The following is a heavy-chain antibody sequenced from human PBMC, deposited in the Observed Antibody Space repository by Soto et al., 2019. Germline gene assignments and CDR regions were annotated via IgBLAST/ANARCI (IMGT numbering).Heavy chain of an antibody. V-gene: IGHV3-49*03. CDR3: TRGLRDYYDSSGYYYFAS. Sequence: GGSLRLSCTASGFTFGDYAMSWFRQAPGKGLEWVGFIRSEAYGRTTEYAASVKGRFTISRDDSKSIAYLQMNSLKTEDTAVYYCTRGLRDYYDSSGYYYFASWGQGTLVTVSS. D-gene: IGHD3-22*01. J-gene: IGHJ4*02. CDR2: IRSEAYGRTT. CDR1: GFTFGDYA.